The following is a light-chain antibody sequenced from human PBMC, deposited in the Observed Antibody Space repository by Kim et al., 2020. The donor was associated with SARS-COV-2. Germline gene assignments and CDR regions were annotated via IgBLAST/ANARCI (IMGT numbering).Light chain of an antibody. CDR2: GAS. CDR1: QSVSSSY. Sequence: SPGERATLSCRAIQSVSSSYLAWYQQKPGQAPRLLIYGASSRATGIPDRFSGSGSGTDFILTISRLEPEDFAVYYCQQYGNSPQTFGQGTKVDIK. J-gene: IGKJ1*01. CDR3: QQYGNSPQT. V-gene: IGKV3-20*01.